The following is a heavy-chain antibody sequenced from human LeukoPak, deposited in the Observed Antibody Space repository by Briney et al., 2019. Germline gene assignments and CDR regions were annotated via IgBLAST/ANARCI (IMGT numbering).Heavy chain of an antibody. D-gene: IGHD6-13*01. J-gene: IGHJ4*02. V-gene: IGHV4-59*08. CDR3: ARHSRFQQLGSFDY. CDR1: GGSISSDY. CDR2: IYSSGST. Sequence: SETLSLTCTVSGGSISSDYWSWIRQPPGKGLEWSGYIYSSGSTNYNPSLKSRVTISVDTSKNQFSLKLSSVTAADTAVYYCARHSRFQQLGSFDYWGQGTLVTVSS.